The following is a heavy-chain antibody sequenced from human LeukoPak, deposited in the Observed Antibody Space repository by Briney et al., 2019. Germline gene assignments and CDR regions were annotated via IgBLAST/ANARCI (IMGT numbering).Heavy chain of an antibody. J-gene: IGHJ6*02. CDR1: GYTATNFD. CDR3: GRGYAMDV. CDR2: MTLNSGRT. Sequence: ASVKVSCKVFGYTATNFDINWVRQATGQGSEWMGWMTLNSGRTGYRRESQGRVTMTTDTSTNTAYMELSSLRSDDTAVYYCGRGYAMDVWGQGTTVIVSS. V-gene: IGHV1-8*01.